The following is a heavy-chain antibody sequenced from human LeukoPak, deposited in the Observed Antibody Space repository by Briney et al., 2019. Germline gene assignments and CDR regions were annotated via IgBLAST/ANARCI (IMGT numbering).Heavy chain of an antibody. V-gene: IGHV3-11*01. J-gene: IGHJ5*01. CDR1: GFTFSDYY. Sequence: GGSLRLSCAASGFTFSDYYMSWIRQAPGKGLEWVSYMSSSGSNNYYADSVKGRFTLSRDNAKISLYLQMNSLRAEDTAVYYCARRGIAAAGTRWFDSWGQGTLVTVSS. D-gene: IGHD6-13*01. CDR3: ARRGIAAAGTRWFDS. CDR2: MSSSGSNN.